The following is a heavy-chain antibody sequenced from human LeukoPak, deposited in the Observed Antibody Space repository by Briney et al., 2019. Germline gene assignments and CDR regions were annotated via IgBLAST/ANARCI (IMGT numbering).Heavy chain of an antibody. J-gene: IGHJ3*02. D-gene: IGHD3-10*01. CDR2: INHSGST. Sequence: PSETLSLTCAVYGGSFSGYYWSWIRQPPGKGLEWIGEINHSGSTNYNPSLKSRVTISVDTSKSQFSLKLSSVTAADTAVYYCASGRMGFGELLVAFDIWGQGTMVTVSS. V-gene: IGHV4-34*01. CDR1: GGSFSGYY. CDR3: ASGRMGFGELLVAFDI.